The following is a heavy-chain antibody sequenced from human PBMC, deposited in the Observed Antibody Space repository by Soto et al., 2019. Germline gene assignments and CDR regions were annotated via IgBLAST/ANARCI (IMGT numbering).Heavy chain of an antibody. V-gene: IGHV4-34*01. CDR1: GGSFSGYY. D-gene: IGHD3-22*01. Sequence: QVQLQQWGAGLLKPSETLSLTCAVYGGSFSGYYWSWIRQPPGKGLEWMGEINHSGSTNYNPSLKRRVTISVDKSKNQFSLKLSSVTAADTAVYYCARGRASAYYYDSSGYYYSNWGQGTLVTVSS. J-gene: IGHJ4*02. CDR3: ARGRASAYYYDSSGYYYSN. CDR2: INHSGST.